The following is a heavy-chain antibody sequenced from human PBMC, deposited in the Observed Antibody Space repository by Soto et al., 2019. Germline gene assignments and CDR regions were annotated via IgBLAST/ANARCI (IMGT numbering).Heavy chain of an antibody. D-gene: IGHD5-18*01. CDR1: GFDFRNYA. J-gene: IGHJ4*02. V-gene: IGHV3-30-3*01. CDR3: ARAVDTAMDPLDY. CDR2: TSDDGDIQ. Sequence: QVQLVESGGGVTQPGRSLRLSCVASGFDFRNYAMHWVRQSPGKGPEWVAITSDDGDIQYYADSVKGRFTISRDNSKNTLFLQMTSLRTEDAAVYFCARAVDTAMDPLDYWGQGTQVTVSS.